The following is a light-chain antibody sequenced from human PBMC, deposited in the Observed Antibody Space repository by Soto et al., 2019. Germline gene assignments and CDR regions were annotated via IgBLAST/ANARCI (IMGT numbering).Light chain of an antibody. J-gene: IGLJ2*01. Sequence: QSALTQPASVSGSPRQSITISCTGTTGDVGGDNYASWYQQHPGKAPKLIIYDVSNRPSGVSNRCSGSKSGNTASLTISGGEAEDEADYYCSSYTNGSTVVFGGGTKLTVL. CDR3: SSYTNGSTVV. CDR1: TGDVGGDNY. V-gene: IGLV2-14*01. CDR2: DVS.